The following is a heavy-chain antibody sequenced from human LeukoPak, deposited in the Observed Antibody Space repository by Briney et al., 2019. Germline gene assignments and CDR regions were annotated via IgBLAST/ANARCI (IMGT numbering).Heavy chain of an antibody. Sequence: GGSLRLSCAASGFTFSSYGMHWVRQAPGKGLEWVAFIRYDGSNKYYADSVKGRFTISRDNSKNTLYLQMNSLRAEDTAVYYCAKLPVLLWFGELREDAFDIWGQGTMVTVSS. CDR1: GFTFSSYG. CDR3: AKLPVLLWFGELREDAFDI. V-gene: IGHV3-30*02. CDR2: IRYDGSNK. J-gene: IGHJ3*02. D-gene: IGHD3-10*01.